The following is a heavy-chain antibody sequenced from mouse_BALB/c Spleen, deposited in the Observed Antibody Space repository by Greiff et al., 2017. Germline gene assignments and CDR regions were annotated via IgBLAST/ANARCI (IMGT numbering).Heavy chain of an antibody. D-gene: IGHD2-1*01. CDR1: GYTFTNYW. CDR3: ARGDYGNYPFDY. CDR2: IYPGGGYT. V-gene: IGHV1-63*02. J-gene: IGHJ2*01. Sequence: QVQLQQSGAELVRPGTSVKMSCKAAGYTFTNYWIGWVKQRPGHGLEWIGDIYPGGGYTNYNEKFKGKATFTADTSSNTAYMQLSSLTSEDSAVYSCARGDYGNYPFDYWGQGTTLTVSS.